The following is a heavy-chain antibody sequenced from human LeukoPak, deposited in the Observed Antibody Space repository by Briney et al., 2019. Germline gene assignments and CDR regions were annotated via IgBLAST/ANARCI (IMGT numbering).Heavy chain of an antibody. J-gene: IGHJ4*02. CDR2: ISWDGGST. Sequence: GGSLRLSCAASGFTFDDYTMHWVRHAPGKGLEWVSLISWDGGSTYYADSVKGRFTISRDNSKNSLYLQMNSLRAEDTAVYYCARERFLTGYGGGFDYWGQGTLVTVSS. CDR3: ARERFLTGYGGGFDY. V-gene: IGHV3-43*01. CDR1: GFTFDDYT. D-gene: IGHD3-9*01.